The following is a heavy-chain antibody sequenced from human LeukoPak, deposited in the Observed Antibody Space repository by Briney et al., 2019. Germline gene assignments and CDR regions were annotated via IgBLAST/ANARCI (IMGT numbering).Heavy chain of an antibody. D-gene: IGHD5-18*01. J-gene: IGHJ4*02. CDR3: ARNAERGYSYGSPGY. V-gene: IGHV1-69*13. CDR2: IIPIFGTA. CDR1: GGTFSSYA. Sequence: EASVKVSCKASGGTFSSYAISWVRQAPGQGLEWMGGIIPIFGTANYAQKFQGRVTITADESTSTAYMELSSLRSEDTAVYYCARNAERGYSYGSPGYWGQGTLVTVSS.